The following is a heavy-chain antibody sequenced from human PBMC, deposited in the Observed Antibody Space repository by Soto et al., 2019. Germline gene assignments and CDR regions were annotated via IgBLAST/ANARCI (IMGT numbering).Heavy chain of an antibody. CDR1: GGSFSGYY. V-gene: IGHV4-34*01. CDR3: ARMRQGANDY. CDR2: INHSGST. Sequence: SETLSLTCAVYGGSFSGYYWSWIRQPPGKGLEWIGEINHSGSTDYNPSLKSRVTISVDTSKNQFSLKLSSVTAADTAVYYCARMRQGANDYWGQGSLVTVSS. J-gene: IGHJ4*02.